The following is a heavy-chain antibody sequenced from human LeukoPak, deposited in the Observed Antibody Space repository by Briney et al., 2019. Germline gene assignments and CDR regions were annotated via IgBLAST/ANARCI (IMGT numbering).Heavy chain of an antibody. CDR2: IWYDGSNK. D-gene: IGHD6-13*01. CDR3: ARGLGSSSWAY. Sequence: PGGSLRLSCAASGFTFSSYGMHWVRQAPGKGLEWVAVIWYDGSNKYYADSVKGRFTISRDNSKNTLYLQMNSLRAEDTAVYYCARGLGSSSWAYWGQGTLVTVSS. V-gene: IGHV3-33*01. J-gene: IGHJ4*02. CDR1: GFTFSSYG.